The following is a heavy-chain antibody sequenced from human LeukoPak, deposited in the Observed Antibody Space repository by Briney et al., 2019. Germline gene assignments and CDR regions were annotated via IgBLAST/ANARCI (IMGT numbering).Heavy chain of an antibody. J-gene: IGHJ4*02. CDR2: IYYSGST. Sequence: SQTLSLTCTVSGGSISSYYWSWIRQPPGKGLEWIGYIYYSGSTNYNPSLKSRVTISVDTSKNQFSLKLSSVTAADTAVYYCARGDYYDSSEIDYWGQGTLVTVSS. CDR1: GGSISSYY. D-gene: IGHD3-22*01. V-gene: IGHV4-59*01. CDR3: ARGDYYDSSEIDY.